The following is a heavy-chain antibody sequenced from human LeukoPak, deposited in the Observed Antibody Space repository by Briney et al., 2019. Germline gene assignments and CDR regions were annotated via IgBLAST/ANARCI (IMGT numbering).Heavy chain of an antibody. CDR3: ARDPPTVPYYFDC. CDR2: ISVGGSTM. D-gene: IGHD4-17*01. CDR1: GFTFSSYE. V-gene: IGHV3-48*03. J-gene: IGHJ4*02. Sequence: PGGSLRLSCAASGFTFSSYEMNWVRQAPGKGLEWASYISVGGSTMYYADSVKGRFTISRDTAKNSLYLQMNSLRAEDTAVYYCARDPPTVPYYFDCWGQGALVTVSS.